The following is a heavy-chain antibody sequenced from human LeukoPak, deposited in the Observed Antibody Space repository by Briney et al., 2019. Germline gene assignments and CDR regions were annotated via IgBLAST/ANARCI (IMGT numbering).Heavy chain of an antibody. D-gene: IGHD1-1*01. CDR3: ARQVRPHDKIDY. CDR1: GGSISSSSYY. J-gene: IGHJ4*02. CDR2: IYYSGST. V-gene: IGHV4-39*01. Sequence: SETLSLTCAVSGGSISSSSYYWGWIRQPPGKGLEWIGSIYYSGSTYYNPSLKSRVTISVDTSKNQFSLKLSSVTAADTAVYYCARQVRPHDKIDYWGQGTLVTVSS.